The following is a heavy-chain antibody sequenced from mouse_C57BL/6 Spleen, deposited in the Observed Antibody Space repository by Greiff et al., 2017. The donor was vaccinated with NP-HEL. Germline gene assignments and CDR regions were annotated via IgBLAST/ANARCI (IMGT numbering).Heavy chain of an antibody. CDR2: ISSGRSTI. CDR1: GFTFSDYG. V-gene: IGHV5-17*01. D-gene: IGHD1-1*01. CDR3: AMPHYGSSWFAY. J-gene: IGHJ3*01. Sequence: EVHLVESGGGLVKPGGSLKLSCAASGFTFSDYGMHWVRQAPEKGLEWVAYISSGRSTIYYADTVKGRFTISRDNAKNPLFLQMTSLRSEDTAMYYCAMPHYGSSWFAYWGQGTLVTVSA.